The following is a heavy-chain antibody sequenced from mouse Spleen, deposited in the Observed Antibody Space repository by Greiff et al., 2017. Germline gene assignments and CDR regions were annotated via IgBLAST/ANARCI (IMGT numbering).Heavy chain of an antibody. V-gene: IGHV2-2*01. CDR2: IWSGGST. J-gene: IGHJ1*03. CDR1: GFSLTSYG. CDR3: ARLGRRGYFDV. Sequence: QVQLKESGPGLVQPSQSLSITCTVSGFSLTSYGVHWVRQSPGKGLEWLGVIWSGGSTDYNAAFISRLSISKDNSKSQVFFKMNSLQADDTAIYYCARLGRRGYFDVWGTGTTVTVSS. D-gene: IGHD4-1*01.